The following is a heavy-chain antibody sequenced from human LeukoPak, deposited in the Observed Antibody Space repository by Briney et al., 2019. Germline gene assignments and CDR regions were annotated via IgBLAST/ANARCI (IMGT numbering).Heavy chain of an antibody. CDR2: MNPNSGNT. V-gene: IGHV1-8*01. CDR3: ARRSDYYDSSAYYH. Sequence: ASVKVSCKASGYTFTSYDINWVRQATGQGPEWMGWMNPNSGNTGYAQKFQDRVTMTKDTSISTAYMELSSPRSDDTAVYYSARRSDYYDSSAYYHWGQGTLVTVSS. CDR1: GYTFTSYD. D-gene: IGHD3-22*01. J-gene: IGHJ4*02.